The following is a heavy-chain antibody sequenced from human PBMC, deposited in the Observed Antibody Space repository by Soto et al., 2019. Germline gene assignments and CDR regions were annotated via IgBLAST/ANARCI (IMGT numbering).Heavy chain of an antibody. D-gene: IGHD5-12*01. V-gene: IGHV3-30*18. Sequence: GGSLRLSCAGSGFTFSSYGMHWVRQAPGKGLEWVAVISYDGRVQHYADSVQGRFIISRDNSRNTLYLQMNSLRVEDTALYYCAKEGTPKVATRYDYWGQGTLVTVSS. CDR3: AKEGTPKVATRYDY. CDR1: GFTFSSYG. CDR2: ISYDGRVQ. J-gene: IGHJ4*02.